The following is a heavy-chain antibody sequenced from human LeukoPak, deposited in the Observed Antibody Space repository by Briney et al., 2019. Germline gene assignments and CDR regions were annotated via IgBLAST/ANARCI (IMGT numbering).Heavy chain of an antibody. Sequence: GRSLRLSCAASGFTFDDYAMHWVRQAPGKGLEWVSGISWNSGSIGYADSVKGRFTISRDNAKNSLYLQMNSLRAEDTALYYCAKGLAAAGPGGFDPWGQGTLVTVSS. J-gene: IGHJ5*02. D-gene: IGHD6-13*01. V-gene: IGHV3-9*01. CDR1: GFTFDDYA. CDR2: ISWNSGSI. CDR3: AKGLAAAGPGGFDP.